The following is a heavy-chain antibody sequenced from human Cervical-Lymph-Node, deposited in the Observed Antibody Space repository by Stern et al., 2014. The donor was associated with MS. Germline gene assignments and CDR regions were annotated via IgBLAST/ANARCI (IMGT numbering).Heavy chain of an antibody. CDR2: IYYNGNT. V-gene: IGHV4-61*01. J-gene: IGHJ4*02. CDR3: AREIGAASGEXXXXX. D-gene: IGHD3-10*01. Sequence: QVKLQESGPGLVKPSETLSLTCTVSGGSVRSGSYYWSWIRQPPGKGLEWIGDIYYNGNTNYNPSLKSRVTISVDTSKNQLSLKLSSVTAADTAVYYCAREIGAASGEXXXXXWGQGTLVTVSS. CDR1: GGSVRSGSYY.